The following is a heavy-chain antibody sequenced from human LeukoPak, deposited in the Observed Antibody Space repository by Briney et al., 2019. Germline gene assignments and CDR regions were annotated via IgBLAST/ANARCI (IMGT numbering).Heavy chain of an antibody. D-gene: IGHD2-2*01. CDR2: ISGTGSHT. CDR1: GFTFSSYA. V-gene: IGHV3-23*01. CDR3: AKGEYCSSSNCYVSPFDY. Sequence: GGSLRLSCAASGFTFSSYAMSWVRQAPGKGLEWVSTISGTGSHTYYADSVKGRFTFSRDNAKNTMYLELNSLRVEDTAVYYCAKGEYCSSSNCYVSPFDYWGQGDLVTVSS. J-gene: IGHJ4*02.